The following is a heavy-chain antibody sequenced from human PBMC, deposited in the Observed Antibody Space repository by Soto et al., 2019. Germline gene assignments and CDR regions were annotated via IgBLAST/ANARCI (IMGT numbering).Heavy chain of an antibody. J-gene: IGHJ4*02. D-gene: IGHD3-10*02. V-gene: IGHV4-31*03. Sequence: QVQLQESGPGLVKPSQSLSLTCTVTGGSISSGGYYWSWIRQHPGMGLEWIGYIYYSGSTYYNPSLMSRVTISLDTSNNQFSMKLSFVTAADTTMYHCARLSSGERLNFDYWGQGTLVTVSS. CDR1: GGSISSGGYY. CDR3: ARLSSGERLNFDY. CDR2: IYYSGST.